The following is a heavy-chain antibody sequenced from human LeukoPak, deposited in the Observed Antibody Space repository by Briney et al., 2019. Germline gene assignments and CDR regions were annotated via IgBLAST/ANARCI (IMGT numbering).Heavy chain of an antibody. Sequence: SETLSLTCTVSGGSINSYYWNWIRQPPGKGLEWIGYIYYSGGTNYNPSLKSRVTIAVDTSKNQFSLKLSSVTAADTAVYYCARRAAAVGTYYMDVWGKGTTVTASS. D-gene: IGHD6-13*01. J-gene: IGHJ6*03. CDR1: GGSINSYY. CDR2: IYYSGGT. V-gene: IGHV4-59*01. CDR3: ARRAAAVGTYYMDV.